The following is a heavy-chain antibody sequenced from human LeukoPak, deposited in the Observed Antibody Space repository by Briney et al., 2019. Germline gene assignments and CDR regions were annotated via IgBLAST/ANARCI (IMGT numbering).Heavy chain of an antibody. CDR2: ISDYTGDT. V-gene: IGHV1-18*01. D-gene: IGHD2-15*01. CDR1: GYTFTNYD. Sequence: ASVRVSFKTSGYTFTNYDIYWVRQAPGQGLECMGWISDYTGDTKYAQILQGRFTVTTDTSTSTAYMELRSLTYDDTAVYYCARAGYCGDGGCRGGSAFDVWGQGTMVTVSS. CDR3: ARAGYCGDGGCRGGSAFDV. J-gene: IGHJ3*01.